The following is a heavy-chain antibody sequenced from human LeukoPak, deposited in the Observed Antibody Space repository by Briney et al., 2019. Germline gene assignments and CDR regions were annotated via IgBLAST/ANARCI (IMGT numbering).Heavy chain of an antibody. V-gene: IGHV1-58*02. CDR3: AADVIPGPKGFDP. D-gene: IGHD2-21*01. J-gene: IGHJ5*02. Sequence: SVKVSCKASGFTFTSFAIQWVRQARGQRLEWIGWIVVGSGNTKYAQKFQGRVTITRDMSTSTAYMELNSLRPEDSAVYYCAADVIPGPKGFDPWGQGTLVTVSS. CDR1: GFTFTSFA. CDR2: IVVGSGNT.